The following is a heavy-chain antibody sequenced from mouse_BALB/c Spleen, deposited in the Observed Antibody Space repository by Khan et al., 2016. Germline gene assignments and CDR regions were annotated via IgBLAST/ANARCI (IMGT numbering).Heavy chain of an antibody. CDR3: ASPLTGTRGFAY. V-gene: IGHV14-3*02. D-gene: IGHD4-1*01. Sequence: VQLQQSGAELVKPGASVKLSCTASGCNIKDTYMHWVKQRPEQGLEWIGRIDPANGNTKYDPKFQGKATITADTSSNTAYLQLSSLTSEDTAVSYRASPLTGTRGFAYWGQGTLVTVSA. CDR2: IDPANGNT. J-gene: IGHJ3*01. CDR1: GCNIKDTY.